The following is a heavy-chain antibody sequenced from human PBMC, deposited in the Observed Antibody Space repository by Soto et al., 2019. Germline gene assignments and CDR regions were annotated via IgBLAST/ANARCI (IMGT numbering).Heavy chain of an antibody. V-gene: IGHV4-34*01. CDR1: GGSFSGYY. CDR3: ARGGGSGSYYNRGHYYYGMDV. Sequence: SETLSLTCAVYGGSFSGYYWSWIRQPPGKGLEWIGEINHSGSTNYNPSLKSRVTISVDTSKNQFSLKLSSVTAADTAVYYCARGGGSGSYYNRGHYYYGMDVWGQGTTAPVSS. CDR2: INHSGST. D-gene: IGHD3-10*01. J-gene: IGHJ6*02.